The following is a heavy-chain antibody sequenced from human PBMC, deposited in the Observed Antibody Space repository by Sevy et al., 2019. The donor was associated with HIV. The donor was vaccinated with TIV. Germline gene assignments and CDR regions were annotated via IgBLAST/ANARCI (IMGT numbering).Heavy chain of an antibody. CDR3: ARDKREAYFDGSTSSDALDI. V-gene: IGHV3-21*01. J-gene: IGHJ3*02. CDR2: ISSSSNYI. D-gene: IGHD3-22*01. Sequence: GGSLRFSCAGSGFTFSRSSMNWVRQAPGKGLEWVSSISSSSNYIYYADSVKGRFTISRDNAKNSLLLLMNSLRAEDTAVYYCARDKREAYFDGSTSSDALDIRGQGTLVTVSS. CDR1: GFTFSRSS.